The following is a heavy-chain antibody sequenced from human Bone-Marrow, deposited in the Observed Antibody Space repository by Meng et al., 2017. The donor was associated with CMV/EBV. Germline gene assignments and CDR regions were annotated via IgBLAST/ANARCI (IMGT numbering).Heavy chain of an antibody. CDR3: ARGLLWGWEQLVGYYFDY. CDR2: ISYDGSNK. CDR1: GFTFSSYA. J-gene: IGHJ4*02. D-gene: IGHD6-13*01. V-gene: IGHV3-30*04. Sequence: SCAASGFTFSSYAMHWVRQAPGKGLEWVAVISYDGSNKYYADSVKGRFTISRDNSKNTLYLQMNSLRAEDTAVYYCARGLLWGWEQLVGYYFDYWGQGTLVTVSS.